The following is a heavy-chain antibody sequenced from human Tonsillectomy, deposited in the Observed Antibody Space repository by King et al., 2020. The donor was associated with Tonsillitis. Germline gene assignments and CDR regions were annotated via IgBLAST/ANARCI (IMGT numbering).Heavy chain of an antibody. J-gene: IGHJ4*02. CDR1: GGSISSNSYS. CDR3: ARQNFEGVGATTDYLDY. V-gene: IGHV4-39*07. D-gene: IGHD1-26*01. Sequence: QLQESGPGLVKPSETLSLTCTVSGGSISSNSYSCGWILQPPGKGLEWIGSIYYSGSTYYNPSLKSRLTISVDTSKNQFSLKLNSVTAADTAVYYCARQNFEGVGATTDYLDYWGQGTLGTVSS. CDR2: IYYSGST.